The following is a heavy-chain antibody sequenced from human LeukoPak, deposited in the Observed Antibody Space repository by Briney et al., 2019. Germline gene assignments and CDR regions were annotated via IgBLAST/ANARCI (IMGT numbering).Heavy chain of an antibody. CDR3: AKDMDSSGYYYYYGMDV. V-gene: IGHV3-53*01. J-gene: IGHJ6*02. CDR1: GFTVSSNY. Sequence: GGSLRLSCAASGFTVSSNYMSWVRQAPGKGLEWVSVIYSGGSTYYADSVKGRFTISRDNSKNTLYLQMNSLRAEDTAVYYCAKDMDSSGYYYYYGMDVWGQGTTVTVSS. CDR2: IYSGGST. D-gene: IGHD6-19*01.